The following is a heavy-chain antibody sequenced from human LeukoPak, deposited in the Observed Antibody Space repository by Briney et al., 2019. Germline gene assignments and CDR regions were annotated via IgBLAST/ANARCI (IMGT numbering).Heavy chain of an antibody. Sequence: ASVKVSCKASGYTFTGHYMHWVRQAPGQGLEWMGWINPNSGGTNYAQKFQGRVTMTRDTSISTAYMELSRLRSDDTAVYYCARGGAPAAILGTDYWGQGTLVTVSS. CDR1: GYTFTGHY. D-gene: IGHD2-2*02. J-gene: IGHJ4*02. V-gene: IGHV1-2*02. CDR3: ARGGAPAAILGTDY. CDR2: INPNSGGT.